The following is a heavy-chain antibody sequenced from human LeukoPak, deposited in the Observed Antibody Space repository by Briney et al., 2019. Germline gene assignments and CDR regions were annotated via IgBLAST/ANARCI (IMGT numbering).Heavy chain of an antibody. CDR3: ARLSAAWGVDP. D-gene: IGHD3-16*01. V-gene: IGHV4-59*08. CDR2: IYYSGST. CDR1: GGSISSYY. J-gene: IGHJ5*02. Sequence: SETLSLTCTVSGGSISSYYRSWIRQPPGKGLEWIGYIYYSGSTNYNPSLKSRVTISVDTSKNQFSLKLSSVTAADTAVYYCARLSAAWGVDPWGQGTLVTVSS.